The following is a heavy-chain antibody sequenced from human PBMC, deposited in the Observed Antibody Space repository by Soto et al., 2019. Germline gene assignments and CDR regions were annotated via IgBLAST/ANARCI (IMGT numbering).Heavy chain of an antibody. D-gene: IGHD3-16*02. CDR1: GFTFTNYG. V-gene: IGHV3-23*01. Sequence: EVRLLESGGGLVQPGGSLRLSCEGSGFTFTNYGMDWVRQAPGKGLEWISFISGAGDTTYYADSVKGRFIISRDNSKNTLYLHMNSLRAEDTALYYCAKSFSQSNVWRAYRHKTHFDYWGQGALVTVTS. J-gene: IGHJ4*02. CDR2: ISGAGDTT. CDR3: AKSFSQSNVWRAYRHKTHFDY.